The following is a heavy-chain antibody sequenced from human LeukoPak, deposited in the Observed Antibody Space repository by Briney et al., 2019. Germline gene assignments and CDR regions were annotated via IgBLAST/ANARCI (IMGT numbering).Heavy chain of an antibody. Sequence: GGSLRLSCAAPGFTFRSYAMSWVRQAPGKGLEWVLAISGSGTSTYYADSVKGRFTISRDNSKNTLYLQMNSLRDEDTAVYYCEGTYYYDSSDDYWGQGTLVTVSS. CDR2: ISGSGTST. CDR1: GFTFRSYA. V-gene: IGHV3-23*01. D-gene: IGHD3-22*01. CDR3: EGTYYYDSSDDY. J-gene: IGHJ4*02.